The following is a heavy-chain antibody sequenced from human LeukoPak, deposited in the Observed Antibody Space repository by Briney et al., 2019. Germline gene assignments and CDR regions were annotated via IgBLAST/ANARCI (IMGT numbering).Heavy chain of an antibody. Sequence: SETLSLTCTVSGGSISSYYWSWIRQPPGKGLEWIGYIYYSGSTNYNPSLKSRVTISVDTSKNQFSLKLSSVTAADTAVYYCARESGGAWNGEFDYWGQGTLVTVSS. CDR3: ARESGGAWNGEFDY. J-gene: IGHJ4*02. D-gene: IGHD1-1*01. CDR2: IYYSGST. CDR1: GGSISSYY. V-gene: IGHV4-59*01.